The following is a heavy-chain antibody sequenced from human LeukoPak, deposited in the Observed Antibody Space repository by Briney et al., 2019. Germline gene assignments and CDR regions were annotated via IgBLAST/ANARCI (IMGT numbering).Heavy chain of an antibody. Sequence: PGGSLRLSCAASGFTFSSYAMSWVRQAPGKGLEWVSAISGSGGSTYYADSVKGRFTISRDNSKNTVYLQMNSLRTEDTAVYYCAKSRGSYGGAFDIWGQGTMVTVSS. CDR1: GFTFSSYA. J-gene: IGHJ3*02. CDR2: ISGSGGST. V-gene: IGHV3-23*01. CDR3: AKSRGSYGGAFDI. D-gene: IGHD1-26*01.